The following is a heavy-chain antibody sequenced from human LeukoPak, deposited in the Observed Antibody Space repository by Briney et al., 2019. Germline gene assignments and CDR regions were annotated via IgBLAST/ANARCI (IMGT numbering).Heavy chain of an antibody. CDR3: ARRPKGQQLVPRYFDY. CDR2: IYHSGST. V-gene: IGHV4-4*02. J-gene: IGHJ4*02. CDR1: GGSISSSNW. Sequence: SETLSLTCAVSGGSISSSNWWSWVRQPPGKGLEWIGEIYHSGSTNYNPSLKSRVTLSVDKSKNQFSLKLSSVTAADTAVYYCARRPKGQQLVPRYFDYWGQGTLVTVSS. D-gene: IGHD6-13*01.